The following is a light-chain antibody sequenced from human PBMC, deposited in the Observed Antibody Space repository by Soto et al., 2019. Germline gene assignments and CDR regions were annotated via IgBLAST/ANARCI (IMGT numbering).Light chain of an antibody. V-gene: IGLV2-14*01. CDR1: SSDVGGYNY. CDR3: SSYTRTSTL. CDR2: GVS. Sequence: QSVLTQPASVSGSPGQSITISCTGTSSDVGGYNYVSWYQQHPGKAPKLMIYGVSNRPSGVSNRFSGSKSGNTASLTISGLQAEDEADYYCSSYTRTSTLFGGGTKLTVL. J-gene: IGLJ2*01.